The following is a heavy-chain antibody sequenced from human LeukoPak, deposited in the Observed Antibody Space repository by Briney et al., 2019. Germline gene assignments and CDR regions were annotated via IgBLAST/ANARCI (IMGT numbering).Heavy chain of an antibody. J-gene: IGHJ4*02. Sequence: KPSETLSLTCAVSGYSISSGYYWGWIRQPPGKGLEWIGSIYHSGSTYYNPSLKSRVTISVDTSKNQFSLKLSSVTAADTAVYYCARTPGDYGFDSWGQGTLVTVSS. CDR3: ARTPGDYGFDS. V-gene: IGHV4-38-2*01. CDR1: GYSISSGYY. D-gene: IGHD4-17*01. CDR2: IYHSGST.